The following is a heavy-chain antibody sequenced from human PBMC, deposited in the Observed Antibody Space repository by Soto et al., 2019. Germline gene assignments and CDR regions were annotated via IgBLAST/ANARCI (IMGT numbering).Heavy chain of an antibody. V-gene: IGHV6-1*01. CDR1: GDSVSSNSAA. J-gene: IGHJ6*02. CDR3: ARDSAAGNYYYYGMDV. CDR2: TYYRSKWYN. Sequence: PSQTLSLTCAISGDSVSSNSAAWNGIRQSPSRGLEWLGRTYYRSKWYNDYEVSVKSRITINPDTSKNQFSLQLNFVTPEDSAVYYCARDSAAGNYYYYGMDVWAQGTTVTVSS. D-gene: IGHD6-13*01.